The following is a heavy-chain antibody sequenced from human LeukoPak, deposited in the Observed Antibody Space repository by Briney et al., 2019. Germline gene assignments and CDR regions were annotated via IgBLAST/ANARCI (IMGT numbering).Heavy chain of an antibody. CDR2: ISGSGGST. J-gene: IGHJ4*02. Sequence: TGGSLRLSCAASGFTFSSYAMSWVRQAPGKGLEWVSAISGSGGSTYYADSVKGWFTISRDNSKNTLYLQMNSLRAEDTAVYYCAITPPGYYHVYWGQGTLVTVSS. CDR1: GFTFSSYA. D-gene: IGHD3-22*01. V-gene: IGHV3-23*01. CDR3: AITPPGYYHVY.